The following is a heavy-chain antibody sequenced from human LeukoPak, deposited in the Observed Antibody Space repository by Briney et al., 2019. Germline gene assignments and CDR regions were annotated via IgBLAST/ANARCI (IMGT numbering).Heavy chain of an antibody. J-gene: IGHJ4*02. D-gene: IGHD2-2*02. CDR1: GFTLSSHW. CDR2: ISSNGGST. Sequence: GGSLRLSCAASGFTLSSHWMAWVRQAPGKGLEYVSAISSNGGSTYYANSVKGRFTISRDNSKNTLYLQMGSLRAEDMAVYYCARVSSSTSCYKDWGQGTLVTVSS. V-gene: IGHV3-64*01. CDR3: ARVSSSTSCYKD.